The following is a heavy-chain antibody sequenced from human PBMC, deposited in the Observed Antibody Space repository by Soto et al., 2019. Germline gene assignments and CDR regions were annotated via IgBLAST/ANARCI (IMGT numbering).Heavy chain of an antibody. J-gene: IGHJ4*02. Sequence: GRSLRLSCAASRFTFSTYAMSWVRQAPGKGLEWVSATSGSGGSTYYADSVKGRFTISRDNSKNTLYLQMTSLRAEDTAVYYCAKSSSGWYPFYFDYWGQGTLVTVSS. D-gene: IGHD6-19*01. CDR2: TSGSGGST. V-gene: IGHV3-23*01. CDR1: RFTFSTYA. CDR3: AKSSSGWYPFYFDY.